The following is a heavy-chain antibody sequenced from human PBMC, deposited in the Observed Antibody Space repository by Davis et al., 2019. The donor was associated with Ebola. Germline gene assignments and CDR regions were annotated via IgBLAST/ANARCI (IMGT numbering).Heavy chain of an antibody. CDR1: GFTFSSYW. CDR2: IKQDGSEK. Sequence: GESLKISCAASGFTFSSYWMSWVRQAPGKGLEWVANIKQDGSEKYYVDSVKGRFTISRDNAKNSLYLQMNSLRAEDTAVYYCARRPGYSSGWYPDYWGQGTLVTVSS. CDR3: ARRPGYSSGWYPDY. D-gene: IGHD6-19*01. J-gene: IGHJ4*02. V-gene: IGHV3-7*01.